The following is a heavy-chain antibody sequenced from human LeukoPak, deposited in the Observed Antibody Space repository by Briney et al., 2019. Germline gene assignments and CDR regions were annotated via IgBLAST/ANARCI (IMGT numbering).Heavy chain of an antibody. CDR1: GFTFSSYW. CDR2: IKQDGSEK. CDR3: ASSGHYSAAAYYYFDY. J-gene: IGHJ4*02. V-gene: IGHV3-7*01. Sequence: GGSLRLSCAASGFTFSSYWMSWVRQAPGKGLEWVANIKQDGSEKYYVDSVKGRFTISRDNAKNSLYLQMNSLRAEDTAVYYCASSGHYSAAAYYYFDYWGQGTLVTVSS. D-gene: IGHD2-21*01.